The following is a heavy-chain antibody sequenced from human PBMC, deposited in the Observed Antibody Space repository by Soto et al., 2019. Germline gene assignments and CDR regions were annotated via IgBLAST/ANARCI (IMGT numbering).Heavy chain of an antibody. V-gene: IGHV4-34*01. CDR2: INHSGST. Sequence: SETLSLTCAVYGGSFSGYYWSWIRQPPGKGLEWIGEINHSGSTNYNPSLKSRVTISVDTSKNQFSLKLSSVTAADTAVYYCATRYSGYDSGIDYWGQGTLVTVSS. CDR1: GGSFSGYY. CDR3: ATRYSGYDSGIDY. J-gene: IGHJ4*02. D-gene: IGHD5-12*01.